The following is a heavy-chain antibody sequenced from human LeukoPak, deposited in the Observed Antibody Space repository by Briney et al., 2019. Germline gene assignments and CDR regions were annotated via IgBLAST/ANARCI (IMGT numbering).Heavy chain of an antibody. D-gene: IGHD2-21*01. CDR1: GFTFSNVW. CDR3: VTDLVIKGYFDY. CDR2: IRRKTDGETT. Sequence: PGESLRLSCAASGFTFSNVWMSWVRQVPGKGLEWVGRIRRKTDGETTDHAAPVKGRFTISRDDSKNTLYLQMNSLKTEDTAVYYCVTDLVIKGYFDYWGQGALVTASS. J-gene: IGHJ4*02. V-gene: IGHV3-15*01.